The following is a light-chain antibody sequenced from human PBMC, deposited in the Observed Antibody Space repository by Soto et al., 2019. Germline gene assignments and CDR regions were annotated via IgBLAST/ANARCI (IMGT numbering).Light chain of an antibody. J-gene: IGKJ1*01. V-gene: IGKV1-39*01. CDR3: QQSYSTPRT. CDR1: QSISSY. Sequence: DIQMTQSPSSLSASAGDRVTITCLASQSISSYLNWYQQKPGKAPKLLIYAASSLQSGVPSRFSGSGSGTDFTLTISSLQPEDFATYYCQQSYSTPRTCGQGTKVDIK. CDR2: AAS.